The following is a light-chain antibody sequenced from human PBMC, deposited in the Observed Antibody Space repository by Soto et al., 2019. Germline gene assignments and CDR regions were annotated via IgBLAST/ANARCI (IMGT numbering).Light chain of an antibody. CDR3: QHRST. V-gene: IGKV3-11*01. Sequence: DIVLAQSPATLSLSPGERATLSCRASQSVSTSLAWYQHKPGQGPRLLIDHASDRATGIPARFSGSGSGTDFTLTISSLEPEDFAVYYCQHRSTFGQGTRLEI. CDR1: QSVSTS. CDR2: HAS. J-gene: IGKJ5*01.